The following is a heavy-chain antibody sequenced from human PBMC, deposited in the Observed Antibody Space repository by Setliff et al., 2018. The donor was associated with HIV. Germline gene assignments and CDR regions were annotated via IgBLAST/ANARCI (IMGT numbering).Heavy chain of an antibody. D-gene: IGHD6-13*01. V-gene: IGHV4-4*02. CDR1: GGSISSSNW. CDR3: ARILVAAAGTGFDP. CDR2: IYHSGSA. Sequence: SETLSLTCAVSGGSISSSNWWSWVRQPPGKGLEWIGEIYHSGSANYNPSLESRVIISIDKSKNKFSLKVSSVTAADTAVYYCARILVAAAGTGFDPWGQGILVTVSS. J-gene: IGHJ5*02.